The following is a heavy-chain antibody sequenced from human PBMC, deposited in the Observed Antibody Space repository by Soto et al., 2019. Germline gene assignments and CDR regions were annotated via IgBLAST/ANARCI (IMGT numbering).Heavy chain of an antibody. CDR1: GGSISNSNYY. V-gene: IGHV4-39*07. CDR3: ASGPSGDQVAF. J-gene: IGHJ4*02. D-gene: IGHD5-12*01. Sequence: PSETLSLTCNVSGGSISNSNYYWGWIRQPPGKGLEWIGSIYYTGNTYYNPSLKSRLTISVDMSKNQFSLKLSSLTAADTAVYYCASGPSGDQVAFWGQGTLVIVSS. CDR2: IYYTGNT.